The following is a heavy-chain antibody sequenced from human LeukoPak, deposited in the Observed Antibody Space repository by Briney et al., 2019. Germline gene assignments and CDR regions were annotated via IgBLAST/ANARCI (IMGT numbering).Heavy chain of an antibody. CDR3: ARDRAWNYFDY. V-gene: IGHV3-30*03. D-gene: IGHD3-3*01. Sequence: GGSLRLSCAASGLTFSRHGMHWVRQAPGKGLEWVAIISNDGSRKYYAHSVEGRFTISRDNSKNTLYLQMDSLRAEDTAVYYCARDRAWNYFDYWGQGTLVTVSS. CDR2: ISNDGSRK. J-gene: IGHJ4*02. CDR1: GLTFSRHG.